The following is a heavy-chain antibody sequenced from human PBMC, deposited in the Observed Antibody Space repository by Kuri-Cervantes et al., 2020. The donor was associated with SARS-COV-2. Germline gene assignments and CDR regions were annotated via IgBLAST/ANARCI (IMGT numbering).Heavy chain of an antibody. CDR1: GYSISSGYY. D-gene: IGHD2/OR15-2a*01. J-gene: IGHJ6*03. Sequence: SETLSLTCAVSGYSISSGYYWGWIRQPPGKGLEWIGSIYHSGSTNYNPSLKSRVTISVDTSKNQFSLKLSSVTAADTAVYYCARDGSFSPLYYYYYYMDVWGKGTTVTVSS. V-gene: IGHV4-38-2*02. CDR3: ARDGSFSPLYYYYYYMDV. CDR2: IYHSGST.